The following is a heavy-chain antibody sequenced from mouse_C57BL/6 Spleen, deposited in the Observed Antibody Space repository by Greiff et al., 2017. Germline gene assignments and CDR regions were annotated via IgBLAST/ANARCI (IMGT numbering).Heavy chain of an antibody. CDR3: TRSPTGTSDY. CDR2: IDPETGGT. Sequence: QVQLQQSGAELVRPGASVTLSCKASGYTFTDYEMHWVKQTPVHGLEWIGAIDPETGGTAYNQKFKGKAILTADKSSSTAYMELRSLTSEDSAVYYCTRSPTGTSDYWGQGTTLTVSS. D-gene: IGHD4-1*02. J-gene: IGHJ2*01. CDR1: GYTFTDYE. V-gene: IGHV1-15*01.